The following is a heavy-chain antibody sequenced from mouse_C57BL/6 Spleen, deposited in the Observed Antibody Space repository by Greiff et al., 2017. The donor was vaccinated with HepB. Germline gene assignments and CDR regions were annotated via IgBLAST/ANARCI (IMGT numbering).Heavy chain of an antibody. CDR3: ARNPYDYDDPYYAMDY. D-gene: IGHD2-4*01. V-gene: IGHV2-2*01. J-gene: IGHJ4*01. CDR1: GFSLTSYG. CDR2: IWSGGST. Sequence: VKLVESGPGLVQPSQSLSITCTVSGFSLTSYGVHWVRQSPGKGLEWLGVIWSGGSTDYNAAFISRLSISKDNSKSQVFFKMNSLQADDTAIYYCARNPYDYDDPYYAMDYWGQGTSVTVSS.